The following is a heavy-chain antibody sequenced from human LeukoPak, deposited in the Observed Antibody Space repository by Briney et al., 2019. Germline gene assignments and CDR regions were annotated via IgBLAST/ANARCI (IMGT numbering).Heavy chain of an antibody. D-gene: IGHD5-18*01. V-gene: IGHV4-39*01. CDR1: GGSLTSTSQD. CDR3: TKRRGYSFGFDYYYMDV. J-gene: IGHJ6*03. CDR2: IYSSGST. Sequence: SETLSLTCTVSGGSLTSTSQDWDWVRQPPGKGLEWLGSIYSSGSTYYNPSLKRRVPVSFDTSKTQVSLSLTSVTAADTAVYYCTKRRGYSFGFDYYYMDVWGKGTTVTISS.